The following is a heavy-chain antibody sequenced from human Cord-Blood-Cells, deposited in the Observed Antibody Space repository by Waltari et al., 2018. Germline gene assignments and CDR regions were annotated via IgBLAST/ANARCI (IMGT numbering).Heavy chain of an antibody. D-gene: IGHD6-13*01. CDR3: ATGIAAAATYFDY. CDR2: SGPEDGET. V-gene: IGHV1-24*01. Sequence: QVQLVQSGAEVKKPGASVKVSCKVSGYTLTELSMHWVRRAPEKGVEWVGGSGPEDGETIYAQKFQGRVTMTEDTSTDTAYMELSSLRSEDTAVYYCATGIAAAATYFDYWGQGTLVTVSS. J-gene: IGHJ4*02. CDR1: GYTLTELS.